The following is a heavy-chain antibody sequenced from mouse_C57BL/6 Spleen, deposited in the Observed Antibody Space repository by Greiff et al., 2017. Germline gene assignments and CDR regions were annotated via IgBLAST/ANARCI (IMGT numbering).Heavy chain of an antibody. CDR3: ARGDSSGYGYFDY. CDR1: GYAFSSSW. V-gene: IGHV1-82*01. J-gene: IGHJ2*01. D-gene: IGHD3-2*02. Sequence: VQRVESGPELVKPGASVKISCKASGYAFSSSWMNWVKQRPGKGLEWIGRIYPGDGDTNYNGKFKGKATLTADKSSSTAYMQLSSLTSEDSAVYFCARGDSSGYGYFDYWGQGTTLTVSS. CDR2: IYPGDGDT.